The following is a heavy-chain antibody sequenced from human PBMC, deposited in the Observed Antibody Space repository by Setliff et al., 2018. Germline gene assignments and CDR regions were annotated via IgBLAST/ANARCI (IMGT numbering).Heavy chain of an antibody. CDR3: AKDLLRGVVVPAAKETGGLHLYYYYYGMDV. CDR2: IWYDGSNK. Sequence: GGSLRLSCAASGFTFSSYAMHWVRQAPGKGLEWVAVIWYDGSNKYYADSVKGRFTISRDNSKNTLYLQMNSLRAEDTAVYYCAKDLLRGVVVPAAKETGGLHLYYYYYGMDVWGQGTTVTVSS. J-gene: IGHJ6*02. V-gene: IGHV3-33*06. CDR1: GFTFSSYA. D-gene: IGHD2-2*01.